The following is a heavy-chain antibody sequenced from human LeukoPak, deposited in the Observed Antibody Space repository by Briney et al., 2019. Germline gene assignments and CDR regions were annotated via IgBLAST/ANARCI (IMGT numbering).Heavy chain of an antibody. V-gene: IGHV4-30-2*01. Sequence: SETLSLTCTVSGYAITSGGFSWNWIRQPPGKGLEWIGCVYDRGPAYYNPSLKSRFTISVDRPKNQFFLNVTSLTAADTAVYYCARSRQASGLFNSWGQGTLVVVSS. CDR3: ARSRQASGLFNS. D-gene: IGHD3-10*01. CDR1: GYAITSGGFS. CDR2: VYDRGPA. J-gene: IGHJ5*01.